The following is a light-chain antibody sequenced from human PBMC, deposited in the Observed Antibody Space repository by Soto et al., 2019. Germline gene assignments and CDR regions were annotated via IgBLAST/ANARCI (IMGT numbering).Light chain of an antibody. CDR3: SSYTSSNSYV. Sequence: QSALTQPASVSGSPGQSIAISCTGSSSDVGGYKYVSWYQQHPGKAPKLMIYDVSNRPSGVSDRFSGSKSGNTASLTIPGLQSEDEADYYCSSYTSSNSYVFGTGTKVTVL. CDR2: DVS. J-gene: IGLJ1*01. CDR1: SSDVGGYKY. V-gene: IGLV2-14*03.